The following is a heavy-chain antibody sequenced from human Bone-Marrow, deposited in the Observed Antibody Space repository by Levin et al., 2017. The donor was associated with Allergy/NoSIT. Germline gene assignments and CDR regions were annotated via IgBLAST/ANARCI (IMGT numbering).Heavy chain of an antibody. Sequence: SQTLSLTCSVSGGSISSGRYYFTWVRQSAGKGLEWIGRIYTTGSTNYNPSLESRVTISRDTFKKEVYLTLSSVTAAATAVYYCARDRLASLYYSSMDVWGRGTTVIGSS. J-gene: IGHJ6*03. CDR1: GGSISSGRYY. CDR3: ARDRLASLYYSSMDV. V-gene: IGHV4-61*02. CDR2: IYTTGST.